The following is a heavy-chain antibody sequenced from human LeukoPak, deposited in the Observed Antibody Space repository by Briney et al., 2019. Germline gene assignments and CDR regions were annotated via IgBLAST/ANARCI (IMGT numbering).Heavy chain of an antibody. Sequence: GGSLRLSCAASGFTFSGSAMHWVRQASGKGLEWVGRIRSKANSYATAYAASVKGRFTISRDDSKNTAYLQMNSLKTEDTAVYYYTRRWAVAGTDWDYWGQGTLVTVSS. CDR1: GFTFSGSA. D-gene: IGHD6-19*01. V-gene: IGHV3-73*01. CDR2: IRSKANSYAT. J-gene: IGHJ4*02. CDR3: TRRWAVAGTDWDY.